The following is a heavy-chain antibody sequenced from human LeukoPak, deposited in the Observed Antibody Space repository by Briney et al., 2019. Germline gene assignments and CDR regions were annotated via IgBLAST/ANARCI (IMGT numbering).Heavy chain of an antibody. CDR2: ISYSGTT. J-gene: IGHJ4*02. D-gene: IGHD3-10*01. CDR1: GGSISSGGYY. Sequence: PSQTLSLTCTVSGGSISSGGYYWSWIRQHPGKGLEWIGYISYSGTTNYNPSLESRVTFSVDTSKNQFSVKLSSVTAADTAVYYCARDRKSGFDHGGQGPLVRLSS. CDR3: ARDRKSGFDH. V-gene: IGHV4-31*03.